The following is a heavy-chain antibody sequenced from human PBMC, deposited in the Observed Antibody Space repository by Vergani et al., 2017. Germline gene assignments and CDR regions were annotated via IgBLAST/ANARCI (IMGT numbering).Heavy chain of an antibody. CDR3: ARGRYSYGWYFDL. J-gene: IGHJ2*01. D-gene: IGHD5-18*01. Sequence: QVQLQQWGAGLLKPSETLSLTCAVYGGSFSGYYWSWIRQPPGKGLEWIGEINHSGSTNYNPSLKSRVTISVDTSKNQFSLKLSSVTAADTAVYYCARGRYSYGWYFDLWGRGTLVTVSS. CDR1: GGSFSGYY. V-gene: IGHV4-34*01. CDR2: INHSGST.